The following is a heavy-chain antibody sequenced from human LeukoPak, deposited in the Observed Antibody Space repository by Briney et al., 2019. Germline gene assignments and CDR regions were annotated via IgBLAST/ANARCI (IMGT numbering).Heavy chain of an antibody. V-gene: IGHV3-23*01. CDR1: GFSFSSYA. CDR2: ISGSGGST. J-gene: IGHJ4*02. CDR3: AKVEWELLAFDY. D-gene: IGHD1-26*01. Sequence: GGSLRLSCAASGFSFSSYAINWVRQAPGKGLEWVSAISGSGGSTYYADSVKGRFTISRDNSKNTLYLQMNSLRAEDTAVYYCAKVEWELLAFDYWGQGTLVTVSS.